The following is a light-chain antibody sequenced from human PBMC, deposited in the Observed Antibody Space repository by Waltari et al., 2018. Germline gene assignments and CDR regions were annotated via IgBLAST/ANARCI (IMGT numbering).Light chain of an antibody. Sequence: QSALTQPASVSGSPGQSITISCTGTTSDVGGYNPVPWYQQHPGKAPKLMIHNVSNRPSGVSNRFSGSKSGNTASLTISGLQAEDEAVYYCSSYTSTNTFGLFGGGTKLTVL. CDR1: TSDVGGYNP. CDR2: NVS. CDR3: SSYTSTNTFGL. V-gene: IGLV2-14*03. J-gene: IGLJ3*02.